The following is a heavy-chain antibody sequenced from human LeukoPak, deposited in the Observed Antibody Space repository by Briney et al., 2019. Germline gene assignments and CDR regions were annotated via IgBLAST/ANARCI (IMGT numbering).Heavy chain of an antibody. D-gene: IGHD3-22*01. V-gene: IGHV1-2*02. CDR3: ARTASCYYDSSGYCPPFDY. CDR2: INPNSGGT. Sequence: ASVKVSCKASGYTFTSYYMHWVRQAPGQGLEWMGWINPNSGGTNYAQKFQGRVTMTRDTSISTAYMELSRLRSDDTAVYYCARTASCYYDSSGYCPPFDYWGQGTLVTVSS. CDR1: GYTFTSYY. J-gene: IGHJ4*02.